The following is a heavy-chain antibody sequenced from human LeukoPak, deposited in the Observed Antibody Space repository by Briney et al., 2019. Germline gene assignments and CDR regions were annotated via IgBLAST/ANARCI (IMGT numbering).Heavy chain of an antibody. CDR1: GFTFSIYG. J-gene: IGHJ4*02. CDR3: AKDFVVVPGNVNYFDY. CDR2: IAEDGKTT. Sequence: GGSLRLSCAASGFTFSIYGMHWVRQAPGKGLEWVAVIAEDGKTTYYADSVKGRFTISRDNSKNTLYVQMKSLRAEDTAVYYCAKDFVVVPGNVNYFDYWGQGTLVTVSS. D-gene: IGHD2-21*02. V-gene: IGHV3-30*18.